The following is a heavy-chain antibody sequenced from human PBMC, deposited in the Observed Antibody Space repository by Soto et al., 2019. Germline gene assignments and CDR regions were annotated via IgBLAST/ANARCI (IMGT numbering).Heavy chain of an antibody. CDR2: INHSGST. V-gene: IGHV4-34*01. D-gene: IGHD2-15*01. CDR3: ARGPSLGCSGGSCYSDY. Sequence: SETNCVTWSVDDGKCGGYGGSWIRKQTGKGLEWIGEINHSGSTNYNPSLKSRVTISVDTSKNQFSLKLSSVTAADTAVYYCARGPSLGCSGGSCYSDYWGQGTLVTVSS. CDR1: DGKCGGYG. J-gene: IGHJ4*02.